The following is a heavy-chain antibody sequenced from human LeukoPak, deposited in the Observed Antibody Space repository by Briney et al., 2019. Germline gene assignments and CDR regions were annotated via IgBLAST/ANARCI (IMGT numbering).Heavy chain of an antibody. D-gene: IGHD1-1*01. Sequence: PGRSLRLSCAASGFTFSSYGMHWVRQAPGKGLEWVSYISSSSSVLHYADSVKGRFTISRDNAKKSLYLQMNSLRDEDTAVYYCVRETMYAFDMWGQGTIVTVSS. CDR2: ISSSSSVL. V-gene: IGHV3-48*02. J-gene: IGHJ3*02. CDR1: GFTFSSYG. CDR3: VRETMYAFDM.